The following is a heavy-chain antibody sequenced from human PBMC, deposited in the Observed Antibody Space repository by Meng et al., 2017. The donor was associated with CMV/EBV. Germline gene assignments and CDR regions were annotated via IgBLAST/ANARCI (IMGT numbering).Heavy chain of an antibody. J-gene: IGHJ4*02. CDR1: GYTFTSYA. V-gene: IGHV1-69*10. Sequence: SVKVSCKASGYTFTSYAMNWVRQAPGQGLEWMGWIIPILGIANYAQKFQGRVTITADKSTSTAYMELSSLRSEDTAVYYCARGPTIFGVVTSFDYWGQGTLVTVSS. D-gene: IGHD3-3*01. CDR2: IIPILGIA. CDR3: ARGPTIFGVVTSFDY.